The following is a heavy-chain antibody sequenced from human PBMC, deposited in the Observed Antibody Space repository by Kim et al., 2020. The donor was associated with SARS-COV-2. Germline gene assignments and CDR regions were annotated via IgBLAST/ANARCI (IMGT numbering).Heavy chain of an antibody. CDR2: ISSSSSYI. CDR3: ARDYLWFGELYYYGMDV. V-gene: IGHV3-21*01. CDR1: GFTFSSYS. D-gene: IGHD3-10*01. J-gene: IGHJ6*02. Sequence: GGSLRLSCAASGFTFSSYSMNWVRQAPGKGLEWVSSISSSSSYIYYADSVKGRFTISRDNAKNSLYLQMNSLRAEDTAVYYCARDYLWFGELYYYGMDVWGQGTTVTVSS.